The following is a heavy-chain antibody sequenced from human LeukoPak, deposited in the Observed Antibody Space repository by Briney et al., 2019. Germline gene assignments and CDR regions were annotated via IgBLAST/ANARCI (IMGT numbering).Heavy chain of an antibody. J-gene: IGHJ4*02. V-gene: IGHV3-23*01. CDR2: ISGSGGTT. CDR1: GFTFRSYD. CDR3: AKDPYRASSGLVDY. Sequence: GVSLRLSCAAAGFTFRSYDMSWVRQAPGKGLEWVSSISGSGGTTYYADSVKGRFTISRDNSKNTLYLQMNSLRAEDTAVYYCAKDPYRASSGLVDYWGQGTLVTVSS. D-gene: IGHD5-12*01.